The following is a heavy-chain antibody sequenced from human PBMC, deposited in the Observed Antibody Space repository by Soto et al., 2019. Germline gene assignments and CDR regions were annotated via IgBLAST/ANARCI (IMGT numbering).Heavy chain of an antibody. CDR3: AGVDGTY. Sequence: QVQLVQSGAEEKKPGASVKVSCKASGYTFSSYAIHWVRQAPGQGLEWMGWINAGNGNTKYSQKFQGRVTITRDTSESTAYMELNSLRSEDTAVYYCAGVDGTYWGQGTLVTVSS. CDR2: INAGNGNT. CDR1: GYTFSSYA. V-gene: IGHV1-3*05. D-gene: IGHD5-12*01. J-gene: IGHJ4*02.